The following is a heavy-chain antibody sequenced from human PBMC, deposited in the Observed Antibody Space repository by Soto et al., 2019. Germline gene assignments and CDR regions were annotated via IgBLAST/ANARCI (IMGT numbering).Heavy chain of an antibody. Sequence: ASVKVSCKASGYTSTSYDINWVRQATGQGLEWMGWMNPNSGNTGYAQKFQGRVTMTRNTSISTAYMELSSLRSEDTAVYYCASSHSSSWYYYYYGMDVWGQGTTVTVSS. J-gene: IGHJ6*02. CDR1: GYTSTSYD. CDR3: ASSHSSSWYYYYYGMDV. D-gene: IGHD6-13*01. CDR2: MNPNSGNT. V-gene: IGHV1-8*01.